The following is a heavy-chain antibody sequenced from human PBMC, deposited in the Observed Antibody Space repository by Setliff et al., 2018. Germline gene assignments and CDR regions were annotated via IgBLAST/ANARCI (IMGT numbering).Heavy chain of an antibody. J-gene: IGHJ4*02. Sequence: ASVKVSCKASGYMFRSYGINWMRQAPGQGPEWMGWISAYNDNTNSAEKFQDRITITTDTSTSTSYMELRSLRSDDTAVYYCSRLVRYCSKTTCQTASGAELWGQGTLVTVSS. CDR2: ISAYNDNT. D-gene: IGHD2-8*01. CDR3: SRLVRYCSKTTCQTASGAEL. V-gene: IGHV1-18*01. CDR1: GYMFRSYG.